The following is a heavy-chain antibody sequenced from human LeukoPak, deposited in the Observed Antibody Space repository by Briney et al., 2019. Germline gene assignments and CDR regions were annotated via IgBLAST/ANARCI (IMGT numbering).Heavy chain of an antibody. J-gene: IGHJ4*02. D-gene: IGHD3-16*01. CDR1: GFTFDDYA. CDR3: AKGGYDPDYYFDY. V-gene: IGHV3-43D*03. CDR2: ISWEGGST. Sequence: GGSLRLSCAASGFTFDDYAMHWVRQAPGKGLEWVSLISWEGGSTYYADSVKGRFTTSRDNSKNSLYLQMNSLRAEDTALYYCAKGGYDPDYYFDYWGQGTLVTVSS.